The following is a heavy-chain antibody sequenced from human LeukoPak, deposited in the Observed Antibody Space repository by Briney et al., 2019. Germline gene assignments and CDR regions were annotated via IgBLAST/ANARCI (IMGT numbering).Heavy chain of an antibody. Sequence: SETLSLTCTVSGGSISGYFWTWIRQPAGEGLEWLGRISTSGTTNYNPSLKSRVTISEDTSKNQFSLKLSSVTAADTAVYYCARDRRITMVRGVIISWYDPWGQGTLVTVSS. CDR3: ARDRRITMVRGVIISWYDP. CDR2: ISTSGTT. D-gene: IGHD3-10*01. V-gene: IGHV4-4*07. CDR1: GGSISGYF. J-gene: IGHJ5*02.